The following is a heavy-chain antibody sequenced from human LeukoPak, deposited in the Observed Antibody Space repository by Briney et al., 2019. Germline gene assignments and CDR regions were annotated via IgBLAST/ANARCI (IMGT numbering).Heavy chain of an antibody. CDR1: GYTFTCYY. CDR3: ARNYYGSGYLAFDI. D-gene: IGHD3-10*01. V-gene: IGHV1-2*02. CDR2: INPNSGGT. Sequence: GASVKVSCKASGYTFTCYYMHWVRQAPGQGLEWMGWINPNSGGTNYAQKFQGRVTMTRDTSISTAYMELSRLRSDDTAVYYCARNYYGSGYLAFDIWGQGTMVTVSS. J-gene: IGHJ3*02.